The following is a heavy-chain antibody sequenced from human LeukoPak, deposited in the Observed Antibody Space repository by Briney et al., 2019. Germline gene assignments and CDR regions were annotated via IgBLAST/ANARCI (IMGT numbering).Heavy chain of an antibody. CDR3: ARDGWFGELLYSYYYYMDV. CDR1: GFTFSDAW. D-gene: IGHD3-10*01. Sequence: GGSLRLSCAASGFTFSDAWMSWVRQAPGKGLEWVSSISSSSSYIYYADSVKGRFTISRDNAKNSLYLQMNSLRAEDTAVYYCARDGWFGELLYSYYYYMDVWGKGTTVTVSS. V-gene: IGHV3-21*01. J-gene: IGHJ6*03. CDR2: ISSSSSYI.